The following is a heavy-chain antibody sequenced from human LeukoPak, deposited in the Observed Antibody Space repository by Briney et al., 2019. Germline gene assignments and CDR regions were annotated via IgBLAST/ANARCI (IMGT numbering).Heavy chain of an antibody. V-gene: IGHV1-8*03. D-gene: IGHD1-7*01. CDR1: GYTFTGYY. CDR2: INPNSGGT. Sequence: ASVKVSCKASGYTFTGYYMHWVRQAPGQGLEWMGWINPNSGGTGYAQKFQGRVTITRNTSISTAYMELSSLRSEDTAVYYCARGRRQNWNSKTWWFDPWGQGTLVTVSS. CDR3: ARGRRQNWNSKTWWFDP. J-gene: IGHJ5*02.